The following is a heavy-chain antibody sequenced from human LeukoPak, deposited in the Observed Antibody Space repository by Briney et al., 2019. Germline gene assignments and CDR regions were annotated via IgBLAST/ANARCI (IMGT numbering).Heavy chain of an antibody. CDR3: ASGPWELPYFDY. D-gene: IGHD1-26*01. V-gene: IGHV1-18*01. CDR2: ISAYNGNT. CDR1: GYTFTSYG. J-gene: IGHJ4*02. Sequence: ASVKVSCEASGYTFTSYGISWVRQAPGQGLEWMGWISAYNGNTNYAQKLQGRVTMTTDTSTSTAYMELRSLRSDDTAVYYCASGPWELPYFDYWGQGTLVTVSS.